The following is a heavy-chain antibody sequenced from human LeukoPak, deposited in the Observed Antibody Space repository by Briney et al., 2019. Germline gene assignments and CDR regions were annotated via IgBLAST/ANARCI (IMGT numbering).Heavy chain of an antibody. Sequence: PSETLSLTCTVSGGSIRSYYWSWLRQPPGKGLEWIGYIYYSGSTNYNPSLKSRVTISVDTSKNQFSLKLSSVTAADTAVYYCARAGGYSSGWYVRDFDYWGQGTLVTVSS. D-gene: IGHD6-19*01. CDR1: GGSIRSYY. CDR3: ARAGGYSSGWYVRDFDY. CDR2: IYYSGST. V-gene: IGHV4-59*01. J-gene: IGHJ4*02.